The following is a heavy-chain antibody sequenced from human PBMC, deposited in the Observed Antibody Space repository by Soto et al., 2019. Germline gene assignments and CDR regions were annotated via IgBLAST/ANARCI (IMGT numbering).Heavy chain of an antibody. Sequence: EVQLVESGGGLVQPGGSLRLSCAASGFTFSSYSMNWVRQAPGKGLEWVSYISSSSSTIYYADSVKGRFTISRDNAKNSLYLQMNSLRAEDTAVYYCGRGDNWFDPWGQGSLVTVSS. CDR1: GFTFSSYS. J-gene: IGHJ5*02. CDR2: ISSSSSTI. CDR3: GRGDNWFDP. V-gene: IGHV3-48*01.